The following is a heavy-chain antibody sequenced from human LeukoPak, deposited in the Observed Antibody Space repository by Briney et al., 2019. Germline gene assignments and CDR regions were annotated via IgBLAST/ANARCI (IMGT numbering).Heavy chain of an antibody. Sequence: PGGSLRLSCAASGFTLSSYDMTWARQAPGGGLEWVSSIRPSGDNTYYGDSVKGRFTISRDNSKNTVYLQMNNMRVDDTAVYYCARAAGWHWFDPWGQGTLVTVSS. CDR3: ARAAGWHWFDP. CDR2: IRPSGDNT. CDR1: GFTLSSYD. V-gene: IGHV3-23*01. D-gene: IGHD6-19*01. J-gene: IGHJ5*02.